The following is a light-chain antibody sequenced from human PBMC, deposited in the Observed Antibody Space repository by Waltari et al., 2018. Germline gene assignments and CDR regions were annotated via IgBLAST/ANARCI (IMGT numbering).Light chain of an antibody. Sequence: DIVLTQSPDSLAVSLGERVPFTCTSSQSLLYSSNNRNYLAWYQQRAGQSPKLLIYGASTREMGVPGRFRGSGSGTDFTLTISSLQAEDVAIYYCQQYFTTPYTFGRGTKLEIK. V-gene: IGKV4-1*01. CDR1: QSLLYSSNNRNY. J-gene: IGKJ2*01. CDR2: GAS. CDR3: QQYFTTPYT.